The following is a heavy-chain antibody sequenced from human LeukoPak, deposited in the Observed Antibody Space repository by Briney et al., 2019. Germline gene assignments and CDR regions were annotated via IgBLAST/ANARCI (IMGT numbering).Heavy chain of an antibody. Sequence: EASVKVSCKASGYTFTSYGINWVRQAPGQGLEWMGWINTDTGNPTYAQGFTGRFVFSLDTSVSTAYLQISSLKAEDTAVYYCAREVGHCGSSSCYARWFDAWGQGTLVTASS. CDR1: GYTFTSYG. D-gene: IGHD2-2*01. CDR3: AREVGHCGSSSCYARWFDA. J-gene: IGHJ5*02. V-gene: IGHV7-4-1*02. CDR2: INTDTGNP.